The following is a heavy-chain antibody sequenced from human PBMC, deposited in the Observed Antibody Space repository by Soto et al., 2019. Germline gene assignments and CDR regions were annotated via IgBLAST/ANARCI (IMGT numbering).Heavy chain of an antibody. CDR3: ARDRLRLGELSLLGYFDY. D-gene: IGHD3-16*02. Sequence: QVQLEESGGGVVQPGRSLRLSCAASGFTFSRHTMHWVRQAPGKGLEWVASISYDGSNKYYADSVKGRFTISRDNSNNTLSVQMDSVRAEDTAVYYCARDRLRLGELSLLGYFDYWGQGHLVTVSS. V-gene: IGHV3-30*04. J-gene: IGHJ4*02. CDR2: ISYDGSNK. CDR1: GFTFSRHT.